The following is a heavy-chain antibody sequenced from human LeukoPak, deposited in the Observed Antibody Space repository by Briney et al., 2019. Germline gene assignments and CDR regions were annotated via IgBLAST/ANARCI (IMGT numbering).Heavy chain of an antibody. CDR2: ISSSSSYI. V-gene: IGHV3-21*01. CDR3: ASRGIAAAGTWHDY. CDR1: GLTFSSYS. D-gene: IGHD6-13*01. J-gene: IGHJ4*02. Sequence: GGSLRLSCAASGLTFSSYSMNWVRQAPGKGLEWVSSISSSSSYIYYADSVKGRFTISRDNAKNSLYLQMNSLRAEDTAVYYCASRGIAAAGTWHDYWGQGTLVTVSS.